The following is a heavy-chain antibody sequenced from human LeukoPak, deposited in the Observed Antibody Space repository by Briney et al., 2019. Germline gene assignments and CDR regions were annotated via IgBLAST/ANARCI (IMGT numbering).Heavy chain of an antibody. D-gene: IGHD1-20*01. Sequence: GASVKASCKASGYTFTGYYMHWVRQAPGQGLEWMGWINPNSGGTNYAQKFQGRVTMTRDTSISTAYMELSRLRSDDTAVYYCARAQHGGITGSNSLDYWGQGTLVTVSS. CDR1: GYTFTGYY. V-gene: IGHV1-2*02. J-gene: IGHJ4*02. CDR3: ARAQHGGITGSNSLDY. CDR2: INPNSGGT.